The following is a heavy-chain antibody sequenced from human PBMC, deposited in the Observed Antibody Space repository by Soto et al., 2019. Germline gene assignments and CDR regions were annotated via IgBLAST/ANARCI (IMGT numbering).Heavy chain of an antibody. CDR2: IYYSGST. D-gene: IGHD1-1*01. V-gene: IGHV4-31*03. Sequence: QVQLQESGPGLVKPSQTLSLTCTVSGGSISSGGYYWSWIRQHPGKGLEWIGYIYYSGSTYYNPSLKSRVTISVDTSKNQFSLKLSSVTAADTAVYYGARVEMATIGMDYFDYWGQGTLVTVSS. CDR3: ARVEMATIGMDYFDY. CDR1: GGSISSGGYY. J-gene: IGHJ4*02.